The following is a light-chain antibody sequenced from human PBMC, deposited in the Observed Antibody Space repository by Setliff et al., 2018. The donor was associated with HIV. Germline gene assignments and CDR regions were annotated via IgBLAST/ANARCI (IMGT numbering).Light chain of an antibody. Sequence: QSVLTQPPSASGTPGQRVTISCSGSRSNIGRNSVTWYQQFPGAAPKLLIYSNIQQPSGVPDRFSGSKSGSSASLAISGLQSEDEADYYCAAWDDPVNGYVFGTGTKVTVL. J-gene: IGLJ1*01. CDR2: SNI. CDR3: AAWDDPVNGYV. V-gene: IGLV1-44*01. CDR1: RSNIGRNS.